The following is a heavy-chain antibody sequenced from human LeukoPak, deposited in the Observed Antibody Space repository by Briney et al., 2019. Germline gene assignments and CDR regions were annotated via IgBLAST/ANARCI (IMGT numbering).Heavy chain of an antibody. Sequence: SETLSLTCTVSGGSISTYYWSWIRQPPGKGLEWIGYIYYSGSTNYNPSLKSRVTMSIDTSKKHFSLKLSSVTAADTAVYYCARHVTQDYYGSGSYYARRAYFDYWGQGTLVTVSS. CDR3: ARHVTQDYYGSGSYYARRAYFDY. CDR2: IYYSGST. D-gene: IGHD3-10*01. CDR1: GGSISTYY. V-gene: IGHV4-59*01. J-gene: IGHJ4*02.